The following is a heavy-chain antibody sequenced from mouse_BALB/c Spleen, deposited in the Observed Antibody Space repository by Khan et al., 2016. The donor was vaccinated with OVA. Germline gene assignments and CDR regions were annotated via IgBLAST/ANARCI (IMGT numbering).Heavy chain of an antibody. J-gene: IGHJ3*01. CDR2: INPNNGVT. CDR3: TRSGWAAFAY. Sequence: QVQLQQPGAELVKPGASVKLSCKASGYTFTSYYMYWVKQRPGQGLEWIGGINPNNGVTDFNEKFKSKATLTVDKSSSTAYMQLSSLTSEDSAVXYCTRSGWAAFAYWGQGTLVTVSA. CDR1: GYTFTSYY. D-gene: IGHD1-1*02. V-gene: IGHV1S81*02.